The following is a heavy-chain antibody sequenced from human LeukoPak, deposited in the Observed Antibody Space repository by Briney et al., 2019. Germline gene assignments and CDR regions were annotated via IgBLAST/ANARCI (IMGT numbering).Heavy chain of an antibody. CDR3: ARKLWFGELSIDY. CDR2: INPNSGGT. Sequence: GASVKVSCKASGYTFTVYYMHWVRQAPGQGLEWMGWINPNSGGTNYAQKFQGRVTMTRDTSISTAYMELSRLRSDDTAVYYCARKLWFGELSIDYWGQGTLVTVSS. V-gene: IGHV1-2*02. D-gene: IGHD3-10*01. CDR1: GYTFTVYY. J-gene: IGHJ4*02.